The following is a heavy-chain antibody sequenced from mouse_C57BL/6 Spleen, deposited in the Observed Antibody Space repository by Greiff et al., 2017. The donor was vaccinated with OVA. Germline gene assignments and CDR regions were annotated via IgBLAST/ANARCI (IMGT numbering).Heavy chain of an antibody. CDR2: IYPGSGST. J-gene: IGHJ1*03. D-gene: IGHD2-4*01. V-gene: IGHV1-55*01. CDR1: GYTFTSYW. CDR3: ARGADEYDVHWYFDV. Sequence: QVQLQQPGAELVKPGASVKMSCKASGYTFTSYWITWVKQRPGQGLEWIGDIYPGSGSTNYNEKFKSKATLTVDTSSSTAYMQLSSLTSEDSAVDYCARGADEYDVHWYFDVWGTGTTVTVSS.